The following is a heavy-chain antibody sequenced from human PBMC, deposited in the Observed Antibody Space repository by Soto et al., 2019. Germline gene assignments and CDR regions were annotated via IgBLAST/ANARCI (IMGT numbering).Heavy chain of an antibody. CDR2: IYYSGST. D-gene: IGHD3-22*01. CDR3: ARGHRSYDSSGYYDY. J-gene: IGHJ4*02. CDR1: GGSISSYY. Sequence: SETLSLTCTVSGGSISSYYWSWIRQPPGKGLEWIGYIYYSGSTNYNPSLKSRVTISVDTSKNQFSLKLSSVTAADTAVYYCARGHRSYDSSGYYDYWGQGTLVTV. V-gene: IGHV4-59*01.